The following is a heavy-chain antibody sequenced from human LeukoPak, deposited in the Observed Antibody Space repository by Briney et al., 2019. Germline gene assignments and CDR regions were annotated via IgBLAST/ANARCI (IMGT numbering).Heavy chain of an antibody. CDR3: AMDSSGWYVGY. D-gene: IGHD6-19*01. J-gene: IGHJ4*02. CDR2: INHSGST. Sequence: SETLSLTCTVSGGSISSSSYYWGWIRQPPGKGLEWIGEINHSGSTNYNPSLKSRVTISVDTSKNQFSLKLSSVTAADTAVYYCAMDSSGWYVGYWGQGTLVTVSS. V-gene: IGHV4-39*07. CDR1: GGSISSSSYY.